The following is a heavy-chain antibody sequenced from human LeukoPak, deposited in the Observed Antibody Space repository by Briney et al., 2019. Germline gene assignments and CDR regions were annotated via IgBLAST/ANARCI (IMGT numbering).Heavy chain of an antibody. D-gene: IGHD3-22*01. CDR3: ARVRYYDSSGYRGYFDY. CDR1: GGSISSSSYY. Sequence: SETLSLTCTVSGGSISSSSYYWGWIRQPPGKGLEWIGSIYYSGSTYYNPSLKSRVTISVDTSKNQFSLKLSSVTAADTAVYYCARVRYYDSSGYRGYFDYWGQGTLVTVSS. V-gene: IGHV4-39*01. CDR2: IYYSGST. J-gene: IGHJ4*02.